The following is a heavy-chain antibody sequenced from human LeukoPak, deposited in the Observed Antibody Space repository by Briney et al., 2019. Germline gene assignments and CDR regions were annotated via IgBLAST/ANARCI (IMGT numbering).Heavy chain of an antibody. CDR2: XXSSGSTI. CDR3: ASYFLSSGWRAEYFQH. Sequence: PGGSLRLSCAASGFXFSDYXXSWXXXXXXXXXXXXXYXXSSGSTIYYADSVKDRFTISRDNAKNSLYLQMNSLRAEDTAVYYCASYFLSSGWRAEYFQHWGQGTLVTVSS. J-gene: IGHJ1*01. CDR1: GFXFSDYX. D-gene: IGHD6-19*01. V-gene: IGHV3-11*01.